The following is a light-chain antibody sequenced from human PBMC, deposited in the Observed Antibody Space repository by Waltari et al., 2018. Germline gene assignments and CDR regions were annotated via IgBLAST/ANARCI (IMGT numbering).Light chain of an antibody. J-gene: IGKJ4*01. V-gene: IGKV3-11*01. Sequence: EIVLTQSPATLSLSPGERATLSCRASHSVDWYLAWYQQRPGQPPRLLIYDTSNRAHGIPARFSGSGSDTDFTLTISSLEPEDFAVYYCQQRRSWPLTFGGGTKVEIE. CDR3: QQRRSWPLT. CDR2: DTS. CDR1: HSVDWY.